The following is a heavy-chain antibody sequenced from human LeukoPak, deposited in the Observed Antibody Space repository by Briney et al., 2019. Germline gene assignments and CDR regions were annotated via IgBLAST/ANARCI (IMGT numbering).Heavy chain of an antibody. Sequence: PGGSLRLSCAASGFTFDNYGMSWARQVPGKGLEWVSSINGNGGSTAYADSVKGRFTISRDNVKNFLYLQMNSLRAEDTAFYYCVRHDFWSGFKGGDYWGQGTLVTVSS. CDR3: VRHDFWSGFKGGDY. CDR1: GFTFDNYG. CDR2: INGNGGST. D-gene: IGHD3-3*01. J-gene: IGHJ4*02. V-gene: IGHV3-20*04.